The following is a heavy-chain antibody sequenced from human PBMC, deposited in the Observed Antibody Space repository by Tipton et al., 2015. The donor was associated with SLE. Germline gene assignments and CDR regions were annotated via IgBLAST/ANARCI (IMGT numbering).Heavy chain of an antibody. V-gene: IGHV3-73*01. CDR1: GLSFSGSA. CDR3: TTSSSPFDY. Sequence: SLRLSCAASGLSFSGSAIHWVRQASGKGLEWVGRMGSKADSYATGYAASVEGRFTISRDDSKNTAYLQMRSLKTEDTALYYCTTSSSPFDYWGQGTLVTVSS. CDR2: MGSKADSYAT. J-gene: IGHJ4*02. D-gene: IGHD6-6*01.